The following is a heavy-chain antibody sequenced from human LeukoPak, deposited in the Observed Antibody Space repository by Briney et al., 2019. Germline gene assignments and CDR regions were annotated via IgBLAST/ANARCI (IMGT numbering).Heavy chain of an antibody. V-gene: IGHV3-33*01. J-gene: IGHJ4*02. CDR1: GFTFSSDG. Sequence: GGSLRLSCAASGFTFSSDGMHWVRQAPGKGLEGVAVIWYDGSNKYYADSVKGRFTISRDNSKNTLYLQMNSLRAEDTAVYYCARDRGGYCSGGSCYNFDYWGQGTLVTVSS. CDR3: ARDRGGYCSGGSCYNFDY. CDR2: IWYDGSNK. D-gene: IGHD2-15*01.